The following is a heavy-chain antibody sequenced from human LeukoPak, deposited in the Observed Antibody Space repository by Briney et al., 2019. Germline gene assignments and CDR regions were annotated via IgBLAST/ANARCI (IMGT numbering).Heavy chain of an antibody. V-gene: IGHV3-11*04. CDR2: ISSSGSTI. J-gene: IGHJ4*02. Sequence: GGSLRLSCAASGFTFSDYYMGWIRQAPGKGLEWVSYISSSGSTIYYADSVKGRFTISRDNAKNSLYLQMNSLRAEDTAVYYCARDTSFRGYSGYAKYYFDYWGQGTLVTVSS. CDR3: ARDTSFRGYSGYAKYYFDY. CDR1: GFTFSDYY. D-gene: IGHD5-12*01.